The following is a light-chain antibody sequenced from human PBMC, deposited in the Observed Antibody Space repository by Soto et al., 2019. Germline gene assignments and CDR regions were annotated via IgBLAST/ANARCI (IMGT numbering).Light chain of an antibody. V-gene: IGKV2-30*01. CDR1: QSLAYSDGNTY. CDR3: MQGTHWPPYT. Sequence: DVVMTQSPLSLPVTLGQPASISCRSSQSLAYSDGNTYLNWFQQRPDQSPRRLIYKVSNRDSGVPDRFSGSESGTDFTLKISRVEAEDVGVYYCMQGTHWPPYTCGQGTKLEIK. CDR2: KVS. J-gene: IGKJ2*01.